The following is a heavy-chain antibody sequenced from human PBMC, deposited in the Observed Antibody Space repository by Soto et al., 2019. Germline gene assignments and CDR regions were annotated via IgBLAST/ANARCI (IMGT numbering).Heavy chain of an antibody. CDR3: ARDQTTGPVYNWFDP. CDR2: INPSGGST. CDR1: GYTFTSYY. V-gene: IGHV1-46*03. J-gene: IGHJ5*02. Sequence: ASVKVSCKASGYTFTSYYMHWVRQAPGQGLEWMGIINPSGGSTSYAQKFQGRVTMTRDTSTSTVYMELSSLRSEDTAVYYCARDQTTGPVYNWFDPWGQGTLVTVSS. D-gene: IGHD1-1*01.